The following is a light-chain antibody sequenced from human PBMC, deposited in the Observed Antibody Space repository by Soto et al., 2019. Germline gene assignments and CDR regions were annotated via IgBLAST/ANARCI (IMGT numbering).Light chain of an antibody. CDR3: SSYTSSSTHV. Sequence: QSVLTQPASVSGSRGQSITNSCTGTSSDVGAYNFVSWYQQHPGKLPKLMIFDVSRRPSGVSDRFSGSKSGNTASLTISGLQAEDEGDYYCSSYTSSSTHVFGSGTKLTVL. CDR1: SSDVGAYNF. V-gene: IGLV2-14*03. CDR2: DVS. J-gene: IGLJ1*01.